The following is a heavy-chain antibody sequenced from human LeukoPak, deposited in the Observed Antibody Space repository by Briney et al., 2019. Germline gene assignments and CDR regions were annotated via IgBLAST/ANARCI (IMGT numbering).Heavy chain of an antibody. V-gene: IGHV3-30*04. D-gene: IGHD5-12*01. Sequence: GGSLRLSCAASGFTFSSYAMHWVRQAPGKGLAWVAVISYDGSNKYYADSVKGRFTISRDNSKNTLYLQMNSLRAEDTAVYYCARLRGPYYYYYMDVWGKGTTVTVSS. J-gene: IGHJ6*03. CDR3: ARLRGPYYYYYMDV. CDR1: GFTFSSYA. CDR2: ISYDGSNK.